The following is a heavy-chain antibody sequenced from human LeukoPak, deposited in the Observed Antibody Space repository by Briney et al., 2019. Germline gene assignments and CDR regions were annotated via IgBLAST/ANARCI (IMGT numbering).Heavy chain of an antibody. CDR2: IDGDGTEK. CDR1: AFTFNRYW. J-gene: IGHJ4*02. V-gene: IGHV3-7*01. Sequence: GGSLRLSCAASAFTFNRYWMNWVRQAPGKGLEWVAGIDGDGTEKYYVESVKGRFTISRDNAKKSVYLQMNSLRADDTAVNYCARAITVVDSYWGQGTLVTVSS. D-gene: IGHD2-2*01. CDR3: ARAITVVDSY.